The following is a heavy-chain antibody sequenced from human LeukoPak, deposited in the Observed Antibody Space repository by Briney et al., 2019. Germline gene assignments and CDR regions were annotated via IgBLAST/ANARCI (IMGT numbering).Heavy chain of an antibody. D-gene: IGHD2-21*02. J-gene: IGHJ4*01. CDR2: ISSSSSTI. V-gene: IGHV3-48*02. CDR1: GFTFSSYS. Sequence: GGSLRLSCVASGFTFSSYSMNWVRQAPGKGLEWVSYISSSSSTIYYADSVKGRFTISRDNAKNSLYLQMNSLRDEDTAVYYCARDRGAYCGGDCYLGFDYWGRGTLVTVSS. CDR3: ARDRGAYCGGDCYLGFDY.